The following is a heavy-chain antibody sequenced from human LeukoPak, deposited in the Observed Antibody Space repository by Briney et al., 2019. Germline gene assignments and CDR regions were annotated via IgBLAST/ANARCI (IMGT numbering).Heavy chain of an antibody. D-gene: IGHD2-21*02. Sequence: ASVKVSCKVSGYTLTELSMHWVRQAPGKGLEWMGGFDPEDGEAIYAQKFQGRVTMTRDMSTSTVYMELSSPRSEDTAVYYCARRATYCGGDCYSGRTEALAVFDYWGQGTLVTVSS. J-gene: IGHJ4*02. CDR2: FDPEDGEA. CDR3: ARRATYCGGDCYSGRTEALAVFDY. CDR1: GYTLTELS. V-gene: IGHV1-24*01.